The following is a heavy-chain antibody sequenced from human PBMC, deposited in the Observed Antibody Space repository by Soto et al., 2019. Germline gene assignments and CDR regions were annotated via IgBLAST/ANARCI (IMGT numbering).Heavy chain of an antibody. D-gene: IGHD3-22*01. Sequence: GGSLRLSCAASGFTFTNYGMSWVRQAPGKGLEWVSAISGSGGSTYYADSVKGRFTISRDNSKNTLYLQMNSLRAEDTASYFCASYFYETSGYYHYFDYWGQGTLVTVSS. CDR2: ISGSGGST. V-gene: IGHV3-23*01. CDR1: GFTFTNYG. CDR3: ASYFYETSGYYHYFDY. J-gene: IGHJ4*02.